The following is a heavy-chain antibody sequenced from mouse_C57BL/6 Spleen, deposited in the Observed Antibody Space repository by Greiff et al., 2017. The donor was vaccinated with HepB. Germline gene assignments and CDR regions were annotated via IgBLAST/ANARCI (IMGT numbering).Heavy chain of an antibody. CDR1: GYTFTDYY. D-gene: IGHD1-1*01. V-gene: IGHV1-26*01. CDR2: INPNNGGT. CDR3: ARRHRYYFGSRDFDY. J-gene: IGHJ2*01. Sequence: EVQLQQSGPELVKPGASVKISCKASGYTFTDYYMNWVKQSHGKSLEWIGDINPNNGGTSYNQKFKGKATLTVDKSSSTAYMELRSLTSEDSAVYYCARRHRYYFGSRDFDYWGQGTTLTVSS.